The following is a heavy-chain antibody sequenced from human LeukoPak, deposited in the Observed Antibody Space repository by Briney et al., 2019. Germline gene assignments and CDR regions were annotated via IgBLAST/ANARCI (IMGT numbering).Heavy chain of an antibody. Sequence: GGSLRLSCAASGFTFSSYWMNWARQAPGKGLEWVAIIKKDGSEKYYVDSMKGRFTISRDNAKNSLFLQMNSLRAEDTAIYYCTTDTWYSAGHWGQGTLVTVSS. CDR3: TTDTWYSAGH. D-gene: IGHD2-15*01. V-gene: IGHV3-7*03. J-gene: IGHJ4*02. CDR1: GFTFSSYW. CDR2: IKKDGSEK.